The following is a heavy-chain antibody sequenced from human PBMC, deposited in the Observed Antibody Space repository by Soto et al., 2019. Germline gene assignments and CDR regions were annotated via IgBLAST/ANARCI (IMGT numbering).Heavy chain of an antibody. Sequence: GGSLRLSCAGSGFIFDEYAMHWVRQAPGKGLEWVSGISWNNGTLAYADSVKGRFTISRDNAKNSLYLQVTSLRVEGSALYYCAKGGYYNILTGPIASWGQGTLVTVSS. D-gene: IGHD3-9*01. CDR2: ISWNNGTL. J-gene: IGHJ4*02. CDR3: AKGGYYNILTGPIAS. CDR1: GFIFDEYA. V-gene: IGHV3-9*01.